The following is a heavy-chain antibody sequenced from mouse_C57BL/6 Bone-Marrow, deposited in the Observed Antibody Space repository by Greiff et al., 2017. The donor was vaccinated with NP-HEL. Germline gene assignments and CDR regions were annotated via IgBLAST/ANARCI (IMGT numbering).Heavy chain of an antibody. D-gene: IGHD1-1*01. J-gene: IGHJ1*03. CDR2: ISSGGDYI. CDR3: TRDLGSSPYGYFDV. V-gene: IGHV5-9-1*02. CDR1: GFTFSSYA. Sequence: EVQLVESGEGLVKPGGSLKLSCAASGFTFSSYAMSWVRQTPEKRLEWVAYISSGGDYIYYADTVKGRFTISRDNARNTLYLQMSSLKSEDTAMYYCTRDLGSSPYGYFDVWGTGTTVTVSS.